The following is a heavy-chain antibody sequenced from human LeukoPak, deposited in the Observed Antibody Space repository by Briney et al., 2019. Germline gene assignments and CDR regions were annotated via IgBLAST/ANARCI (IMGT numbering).Heavy chain of an antibody. Sequence: PSETLSLTCTVSGGSISSSSYYWGWIRQPPGKGLEWIGSIYYSGSTYYNPSLKSRVTISVDTSKNQFSLKLASVTAADTAVYYCARLSPPTYDYVWGSYRPLIDYWGQGTLVTVSS. D-gene: IGHD3-16*02. CDR1: GGSISSSSYY. J-gene: IGHJ4*02. V-gene: IGHV4-39*01. CDR2: IYYSGST. CDR3: ARLSPPTYDYVWGSYRPLIDY.